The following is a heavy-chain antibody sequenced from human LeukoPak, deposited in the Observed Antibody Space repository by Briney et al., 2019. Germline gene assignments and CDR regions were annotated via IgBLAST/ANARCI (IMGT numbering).Heavy chain of an antibody. Sequence: SETLSLTCTVSGGSISSYYWSWIRQPPGKGLEWVGYIYYSGSTNYNPSFKSRVTISVDTSKNQFSLKLSSVTAADTAVYYCARHKEESFWSGYYDYYYYGMDVWGKGTTVTVSS. CDR3: ARHKEESFWSGYYDYYYYGMDV. CDR2: IYYSGST. J-gene: IGHJ6*04. CDR1: GGSISSYY. V-gene: IGHV4-59*01. D-gene: IGHD3-3*01.